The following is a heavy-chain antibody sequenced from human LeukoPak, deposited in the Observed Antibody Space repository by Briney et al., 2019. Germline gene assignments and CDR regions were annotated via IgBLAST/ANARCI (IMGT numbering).Heavy chain of an antibody. D-gene: IGHD6-19*01. CDR3: ARAVAGTFDC. Sequence: GGSLRLSCAASGFTFSSYAMHWVRQAPGKGLEWVAVISYDGSNKNYGDSVKGRFTISRDNSKNTLYLQMNSLSAEDTAVYYCARAVAGTFDCWGQGTLVTVSS. CDR2: ISYDGSNK. V-gene: IGHV3-30*04. CDR1: GFTFSSYA. J-gene: IGHJ4*02.